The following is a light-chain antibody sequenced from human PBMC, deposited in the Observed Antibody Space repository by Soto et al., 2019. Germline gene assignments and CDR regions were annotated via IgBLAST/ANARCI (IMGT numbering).Light chain of an antibody. CDR3: QQHSTSPLT. CDR1: QSVSSNY. V-gene: IGKV3-20*01. J-gene: IGKJ1*01. CDR2: RAS. Sequence: ETVLTQSPGTLPLSPGERATLSCRASQSVSSNYLAWYQQKPGQTPRLLIHRASNRATGIPERFSGSGSGTDFTLTISSLEPEDFAVYYCQQHSTSPLTFGQGTKVDIK.